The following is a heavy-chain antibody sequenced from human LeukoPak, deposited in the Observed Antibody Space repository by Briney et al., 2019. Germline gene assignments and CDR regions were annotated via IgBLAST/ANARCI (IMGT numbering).Heavy chain of an antibody. CDR2: IIPIFGTA. V-gene: IGHV1-69*05. CDR3: VRAYDSSGYL. Sequence: SVKVSCKASGGTFTSYAISWVRQAPGQGREWMGRIIPIFGTANYVQKFEARVTITTDESTSTAYMELRRLRSEDTAVDYCVRAYDSSGYLWGQGTMVTVSS. D-gene: IGHD3-22*01. CDR1: GGTFTSYA. J-gene: IGHJ3*01.